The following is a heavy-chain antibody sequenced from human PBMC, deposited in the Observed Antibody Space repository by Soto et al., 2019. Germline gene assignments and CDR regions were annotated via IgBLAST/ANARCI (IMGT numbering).Heavy chain of an antibody. CDR1: GISLSTSGVG. CDR3: AHGEQLVSNFDY. CDR2: IYWADDK. V-gene: IGHV2-5*02. J-gene: IGHJ4*02. D-gene: IGHD6-6*01. Sequence: QITLKESGPTLVKPPQPLTLTCTFSGISLSTSGVGVGWIRQPPGKALEWLALIYWADDKRYTTSLKIRLTITKDTSKNQVVLTMTNMDPVDTATYCCAHGEQLVSNFDYLGQGTLVTVSS.